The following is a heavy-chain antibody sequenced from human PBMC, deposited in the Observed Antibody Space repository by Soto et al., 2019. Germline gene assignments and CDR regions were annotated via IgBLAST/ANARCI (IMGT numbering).Heavy chain of an antibody. D-gene: IGHD3-10*01. Sequence: PGGSLRLSCAASGFTFSSYGMHWVRQAPGKGLEWVAVIWYDGSNKYYADSVKGRFTISRDNSKNTLYLQMNSLRAEDTAVYYCAKYPFSTMVRGVFYFDYWGQGTLVTVSS. CDR3: AKYPFSTMVRGVFYFDY. V-gene: IGHV3-33*06. CDR1: GFTFSSYG. CDR2: IWYDGSNK. J-gene: IGHJ4*02.